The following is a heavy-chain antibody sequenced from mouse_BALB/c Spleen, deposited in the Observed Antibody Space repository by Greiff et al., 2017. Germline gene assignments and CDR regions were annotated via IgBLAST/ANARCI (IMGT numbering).Heavy chain of an antibody. CDR3: ANYRSYAMDY. Sequence: EVKLVESGPGLVKPSQSLSLTCTVTGYSITSDYAWNWIRQFPGNKLEWMGYISYSGSTSYNPSLKSRISITRDTSKNQFFLQLNSVTTEDTATYYCANYRSYAMDYWGQGTSVTVSS. CDR1: GYSITSDYA. V-gene: IGHV3-2*02. J-gene: IGHJ4*01. D-gene: IGHD2-14*01. CDR2: ISYSGST.